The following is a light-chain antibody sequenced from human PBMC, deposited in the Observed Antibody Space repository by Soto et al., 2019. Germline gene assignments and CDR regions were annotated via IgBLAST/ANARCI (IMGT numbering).Light chain of an antibody. CDR3: WQYGSAPSYP. Sequence: EIVLTQSPGTLSLSPGERATLSCRASQSVSSSSYLAWYQQKPGEAPRLLISGASSRGTAIPDRFSGSGSATDFTLTISRLKPEDFAVYYCWQYGSAPSYPFGHGTKLEIK. CDR1: QSVSSSSY. CDR2: GAS. V-gene: IGKV3-20*01. J-gene: IGKJ2*01.